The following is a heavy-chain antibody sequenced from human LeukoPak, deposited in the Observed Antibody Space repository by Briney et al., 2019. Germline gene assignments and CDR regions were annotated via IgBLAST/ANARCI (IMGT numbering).Heavy chain of an antibody. V-gene: IGHV4-39*01. CDR1: GGSIGSSTYY. J-gene: IGHJ4*02. D-gene: IGHD1-26*01. Sequence: SDTLPLTCPVSGGSIGSSTYYWAWIRQPPGKGLEWIGSACYSGSTYYNPSLKSRVTISVDTSKNQFSLNLSSVTAADTAVYYCARHVGSGSFFDYWGQGTVVTVSS. CDR2: ACYSGST. CDR3: ARHVGSGSFFDY.